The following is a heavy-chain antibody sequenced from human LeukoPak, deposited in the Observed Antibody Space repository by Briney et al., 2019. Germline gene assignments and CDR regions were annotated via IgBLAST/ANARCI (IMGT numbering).Heavy chain of an antibody. D-gene: IGHD6-19*01. J-gene: IGHJ3*01. CDR2: ISYDGTNK. CDR1: GFTLSSHA. CDR3: VRGATVAATSDL. Sequence: PGGSLRLSCVASGFTLSSHAMHWVRQAPGKGLEWVAVISYDGTNKYYGDSVMGRFTISRDRSKNTLYLEVNSLRGEDTAVYYCVRGATVAATSDLWGQGTVVTVSS. V-gene: IGHV3-30-3*01.